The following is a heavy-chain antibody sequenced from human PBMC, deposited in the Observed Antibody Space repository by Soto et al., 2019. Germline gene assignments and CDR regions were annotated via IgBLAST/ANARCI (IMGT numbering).Heavy chain of an antibody. J-gene: IGHJ4*02. Sequence: SETVSLTCTVSGGSISSGDYYCSWIRQHPGKGLEYIGYIYYSGGTYYNPSLKSRVTISVDTSKNQFSLKLSSVTAADTAVYYCVRVPYDSSGYFDYWGQGTQVTVSS. CDR1: GGSISSGDYY. V-gene: IGHV4-31*03. CDR3: VRVPYDSSGYFDY. CDR2: IYYSGGT. D-gene: IGHD3-22*01.